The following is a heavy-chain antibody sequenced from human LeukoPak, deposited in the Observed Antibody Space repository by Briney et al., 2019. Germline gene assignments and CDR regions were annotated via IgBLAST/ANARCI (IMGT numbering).Heavy chain of an antibody. Sequence: SETLSLTCTVSGGSISNNYWSWIRQTPGRGLEWIGYIYYSGSTNYSPPLMSRATISLDTSKNQFSLKLRSVTAADTAVYYCARGLPYASPQAGNWGQGTLVTVSS. CDR3: ARGLPYASPQAGN. V-gene: IGHV4-59*01. CDR2: IYYSGST. D-gene: IGHD2-2*01. CDR1: GGSISNNY. J-gene: IGHJ4*02.